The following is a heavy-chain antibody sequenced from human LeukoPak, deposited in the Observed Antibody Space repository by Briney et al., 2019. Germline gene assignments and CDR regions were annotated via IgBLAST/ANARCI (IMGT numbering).Heavy chain of an antibody. J-gene: IGHJ4*02. CDR3: ARHAYVDTAMVTDMEFDY. Sequence: GESLKISCKGSGYSFTSYWIGWVRQMPGKGLEWMGIIYPGDSDTRYSPSSQGQVTISADKSISTAYLQWSSLKASDTAMYYCARHAYVDTAMVTDMEFDYWGQGTLVTVSS. CDR1: GYSFTSYW. D-gene: IGHD5-18*01. CDR2: IYPGDSDT. V-gene: IGHV5-51*01.